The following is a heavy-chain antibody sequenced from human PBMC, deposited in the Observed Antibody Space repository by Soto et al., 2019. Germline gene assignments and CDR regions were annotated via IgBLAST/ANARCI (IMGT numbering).Heavy chain of an antibody. CDR3: ARDTPYYYDSSGYFDY. CDR1: GYTFTSYA. D-gene: IGHD3-22*01. J-gene: IGHJ4*02. Sequence: ASLKVSCKASGYTFTSYAMHWVRQAPGQRLEWMGWINAGNGNTKYSQKFQGRVTITRDTSASTAYMELRSLRSDDTAVYYCARDTPYYYDSSGYFDYWGQGTLVTVSS. V-gene: IGHV1-3*01. CDR2: INAGNGNT.